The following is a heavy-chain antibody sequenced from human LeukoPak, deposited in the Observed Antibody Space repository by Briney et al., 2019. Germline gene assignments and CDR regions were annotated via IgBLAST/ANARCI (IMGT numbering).Heavy chain of an antibody. Sequence: ASVKVSCKASGYTFTGYYMHWVRPAPGQGLEWMGWINPNSGGTNYAQKFQGRVTMTRDTSISTAYMELSRLRSDDTAVYYCARALSLPQDSSGWYAFDYWGQGTLVTVSS. J-gene: IGHJ4*02. D-gene: IGHD6-19*01. V-gene: IGHV1-2*02. CDR1: GYTFTGYY. CDR3: ARALSLPQDSSGWYAFDY. CDR2: INPNSGGT.